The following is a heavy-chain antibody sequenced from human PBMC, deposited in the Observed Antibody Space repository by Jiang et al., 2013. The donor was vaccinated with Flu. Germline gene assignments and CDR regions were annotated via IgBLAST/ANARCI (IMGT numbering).Heavy chain of an antibody. CDR1: FTFSSYV. V-gene: IGHV3-23*01. CDR3: AKVRVTGTYVVDY. CDR2: VSGSGDNT. J-gene: IGHJ4*02. Sequence: FTFSSYVMDLGPPAPGKGLEWVSGVSGSGDNTYYTDSVKGRFTISRDNSKNTLDLQMNSLRAEDTAVYYCAKVRVTGTYVVDYWGQGTLVTVSS. D-gene: IGHD6-19*01.